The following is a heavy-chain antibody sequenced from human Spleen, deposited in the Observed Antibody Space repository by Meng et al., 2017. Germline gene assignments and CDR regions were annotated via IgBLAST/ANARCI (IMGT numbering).Heavy chain of an antibody. CDR3: ARARQTAMVVDY. D-gene: IGHD5-18*01. Sequence: QWQLQQWGAGLLKPSETLSLTCAVYGGSFSGYYWSWIRQPPGKGLEWIGEINHSGSTNYNPSLKSRVTISVDTSKNQFSLKLSSVTAADTAVYYCARARQTAMVVDYWGQGTLVTVSS. CDR2: INHSGST. V-gene: IGHV4-34*01. CDR1: GGSFSGYY. J-gene: IGHJ4*02.